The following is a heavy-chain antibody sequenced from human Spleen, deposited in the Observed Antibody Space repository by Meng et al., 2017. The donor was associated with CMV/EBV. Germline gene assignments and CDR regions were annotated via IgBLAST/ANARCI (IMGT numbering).Heavy chain of an antibody. CDR1: GFTFSSYW. Sequence: GESLKISCAASGFTFSSYWMSWVRQAPGKGLEWVANIKQDGSEKYYVDSVKGRFTISRDNAKNSLYLQMNSLRAEDTAVYYCARRREYYDSSGRDYFDYWGQGTLVTVSS. CDR3: ARRREYYDSSGRDYFDY. V-gene: IGHV3-7*01. D-gene: IGHD3-22*01. CDR2: IKQDGSEK. J-gene: IGHJ4*02.